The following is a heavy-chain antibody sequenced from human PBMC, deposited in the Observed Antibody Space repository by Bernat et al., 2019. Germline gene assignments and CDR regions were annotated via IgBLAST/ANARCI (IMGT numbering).Heavy chain of an antibody. D-gene: IGHD3-22*01. CDR1: GFTFSSYS. Sequence: EVQLVESGGDLVQPGGSLRLSCAASGFTFSSYSMNWVRQAPGKGLEWVSYISSSSSTIYYADSVKGRFTISRDNAKNSLYLQMNSLRAEDTAVYYCARDRSTMIVVVNHYYGMDVWGQGTTVTVSS. V-gene: IGHV3-48*01. CDR3: ARDRSTMIVVVNHYYGMDV. CDR2: ISSSSSTI. J-gene: IGHJ6*02.